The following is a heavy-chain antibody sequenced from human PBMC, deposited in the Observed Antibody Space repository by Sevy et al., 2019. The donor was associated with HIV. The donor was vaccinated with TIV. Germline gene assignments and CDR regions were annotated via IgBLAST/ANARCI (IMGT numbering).Heavy chain of an antibody. J-gene: IGHJ5*02. CDR3: TIFTFGGVIVHNWFDP. V-gene: IGHV3-73*01. CDR1: GFTFSGSA. CDR2: IRSKANSYAT. Sequence: GGSLRLSCAASGFTFSGSAMHWVHQASGKGLEWVGRIRSKANSYATAYAASVKGRFTISRDDSKNTAYLQMNSLKTEDTAVYYCTIFTFGGVIVHNWFDPWGQGTLVTVSS. D-gene: IGHD3-16*02.